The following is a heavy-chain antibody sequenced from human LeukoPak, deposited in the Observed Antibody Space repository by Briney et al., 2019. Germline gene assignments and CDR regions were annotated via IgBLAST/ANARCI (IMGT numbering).Heavy chain of an antibody. CDR2: IYYSGST. Sequence: SETLSLTCTVSGGSISSSSYYWGWIRQPPGKGLEWIGSIYYSGSTNYNPSLKSRVTISVDTSKSQFSLKLSSVTAADTAVYYCARGQSGAPDAFDIWGQGTMVTVSS. J-gene: IGHJ3*02. D-gene: IGHD1-14*01. CDR1: GGSISSSSYY. V-gene: IGHV4-39*07. CDR3: ARGQSGAPDAFDI.